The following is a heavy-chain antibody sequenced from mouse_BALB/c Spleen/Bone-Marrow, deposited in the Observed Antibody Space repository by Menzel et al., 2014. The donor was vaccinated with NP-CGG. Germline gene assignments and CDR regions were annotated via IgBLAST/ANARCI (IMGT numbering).Heavy chain of an antibody. D-gene: IGHD2-4*01. V-gene: IGHV5-17*02. Sequence: EVKLMESGGGLVQPGGSRKLSCAASGFTFSSFEMHWVRQAPEKGLEWVAYISSGSSTIYYADTVKGRFTISRDNPKNTLFLQMTSLRSEDTAMYYCTRKGALITHYYAMDYWGQGTSVTVSS. CDR1: GFTFSSFE. CDR3: TRKGALITHYYAMDY. CDR2: ISSGSSTI. J-gene: IGHJ4*01.